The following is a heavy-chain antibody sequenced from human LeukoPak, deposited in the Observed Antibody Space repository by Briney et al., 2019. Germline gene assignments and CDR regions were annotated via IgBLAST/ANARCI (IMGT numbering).Heavy chain of an antibody. CDR3: AEDSYRGSDGIDW. CDR1: GFTFSSYG. D-gene: IGHD6-13*01. V-gene: IGHV3-30*18. Sequence: GGSLRLSCAASGFTFSSYGMHWVRQAPGKGLEWVAVISNDGTNKLYADSVKGRFTISRDNAKNTLYLQMNSLRTEDTALFYCAEDSYRGSDGIDWWGQGTLVTVSS. J-gene: IGHJ4*02. CDR2: ISNDGTNK.